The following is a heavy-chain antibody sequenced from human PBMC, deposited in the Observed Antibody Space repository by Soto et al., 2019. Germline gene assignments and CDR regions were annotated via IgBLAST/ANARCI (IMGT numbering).Heavy chain of an antibody. CDR1: GFTFSSYS. D-gene: IGHD1-1*01. CDR2: ISSSSSYI. CDR3: ARYRTGKIDY. J-gene: IGHJ4*02. Sequence: GGSLRLSCAASGFTFSSYSMNWVRQAPGRGLEWVSSISSSSSYIYYADSVKGRFTISRDNAKNSLYLQMNSLRAEDTAVYYCARYRTGKIDYWGQGTLVTVSS. V-gene: IGHV3-21*01.